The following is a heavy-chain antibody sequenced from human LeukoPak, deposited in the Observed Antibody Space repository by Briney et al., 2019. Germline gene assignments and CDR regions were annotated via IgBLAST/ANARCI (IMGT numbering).Heavy chain of an antibody. Sequence: GGSLGLSCAASGFTFSSYWMHWVRQAPGKGLVWVSRINTDGSSTSYADSVKGRFTISRDSAKNTLYLQMNSLRAEDTAVYYCARVSSSSWWALDYWGQGTLVTVSS. J-gene: IGHJ4*02. CDR1: GFTFSSYW. CDR3: ARVSSSSWWALDY. V-gene: IGHV3-74*01. CDR2: INTDGSST. D-gene: IGHD6-13*01.